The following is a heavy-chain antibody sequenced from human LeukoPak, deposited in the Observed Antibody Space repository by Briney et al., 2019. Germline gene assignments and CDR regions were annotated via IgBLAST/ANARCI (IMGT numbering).Heavy chain of an antibody. CDR2: INHSGST. V-gene: IGHV4-34*01. CDR1: GGSFSGYY. J-gene: IGHJ5*02. CDR3: ARDVAPFDP. Sequence: QPSETLSLTCAIYGGSFSGYYGSWIRQPPGKGLEWIGEINHSGSTNYNPSLMRRVSISADTSKNQFSLKLYSVTAADTAVYYCARDVAPFDPWGQGTLVTVSS. D-gene: IGHD2-15*01.